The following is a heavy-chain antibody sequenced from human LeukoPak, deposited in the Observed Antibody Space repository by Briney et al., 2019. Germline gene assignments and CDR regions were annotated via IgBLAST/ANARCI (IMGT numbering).Heavy chain of an antibody. D-gene: IGHD2-15*01. CDR1: GGSISSYY. CDR3: ARDPAVVGRYYYYYYMDV. CDR2: IYTSGST. J-gene: IGHJ6*03. Sequence: SETLSLTCTVSGGSISSYYWSWIRQPAGKGLEWIGRIYTSGSTNYNPSLKSRVTMSVDTSKNQFSLKLSSVTAADTAVYYCARDPAVVGRYYYYYYMDVWGKGTTVTVSS. V-gene: IGHV4-4*07.